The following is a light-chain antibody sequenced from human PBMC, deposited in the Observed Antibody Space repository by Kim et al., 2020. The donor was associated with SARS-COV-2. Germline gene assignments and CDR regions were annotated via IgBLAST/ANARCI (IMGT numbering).Light chain of an antibody. CDR1: SGHSTYA. J-gene: IGLJ3*02. Sequence: LVPTQSPSASASLGASVKFTCTLSSGHSTYAIAWHQQQPEKGPRYLMKLNSDGSLTKGDGIPDRFSGSSSGAERYLTISSLQSEDEADYYCQTWGTGIKVFGGGTQLTVL. V-gene: IGLV4-69*02. CDR2: LNSDGSL. CDR3: QTWGTGIKV.